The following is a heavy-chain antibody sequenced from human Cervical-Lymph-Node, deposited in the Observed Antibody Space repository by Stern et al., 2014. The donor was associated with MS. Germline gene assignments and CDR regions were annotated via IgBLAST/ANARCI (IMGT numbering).Heavy chain of an antibody. CDR1: GFSLNTTGVG. CDR2: IYWDDDN. J-gene: IGHJ4*02. CDR3: AHSKHTYGYGFDF. Sequence: QVPLQESGPTLVKPTQTLTLTCTFSGFSLNTTGVGVGWIRQPPGKALEWLAVIYWDDDNRYSPSLKSRLTVAKDTSKNQVVLTMTNMDPEDTATYFCAHSKHTYGYGFDFWGQGTPVTVSS. V-gene: IGHV2-5*02. D-gene: IGHD5-18*01.